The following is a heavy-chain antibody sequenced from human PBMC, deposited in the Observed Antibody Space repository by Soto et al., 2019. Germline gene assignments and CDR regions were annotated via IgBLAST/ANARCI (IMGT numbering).Heavy chain of an antibody. CDR3: ASSSTSYSSLDY. V-gene: IGHV3-21*01. J-gene: IGHJ4*02. CDR2: ISSSSSYV. CDR1: GFIFSSYS. Sequence: GGSLRLSCAGSGFIFSSYSMNWVRQAPGRGLEWVSSISSSSSYVDYADSMKGRFTISRDNAKNSLYLQMNSLRAEDTAVYYCASSSTSYSSLDYWGQGTLVTVSS. D-gene: IGHD6-13*01.